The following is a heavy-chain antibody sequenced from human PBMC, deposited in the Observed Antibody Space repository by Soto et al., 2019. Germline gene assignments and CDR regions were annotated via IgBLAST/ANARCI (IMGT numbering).Heavy chain of an antibody. CDR2: ISATSLYI. CDR3: VGGLVGGAHPGMDT. D-gene: IGHD3-10*01. V-gene: IGHV3-21*06. J-gene: IGHJ6*02. Sequence: EVKLVQSGGGLVKPGGSLRLSCAASGFTFETSSINCLRQTPGKGLEWVASISATSLYIYYADSVRGRFTISRENAKNPSFLQLAPPTTDASAISSSVGGLVGGAHPGMDTWCQGSTVTATS. CDR1: GFTFETSS.